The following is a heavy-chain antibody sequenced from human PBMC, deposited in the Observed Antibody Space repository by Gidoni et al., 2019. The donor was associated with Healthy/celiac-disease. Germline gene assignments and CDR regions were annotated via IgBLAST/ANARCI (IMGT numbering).Heavy chain of an antibody. Sequence: QVQLQQWGAGLLKPSETLSLTCAVYGGSFSGYHWSWIRPPPGKGLEWIGEINHSGSTNYNPSLKSRVTISVDTSKNQFSLKLSSVTAADTAVYYCARETVVVPAAMGSLVRYYYYYMDVWGKGTTVTVSS. CDR2: INHSGST. CDR3: ARETVVVPAAMGSLVRYYYYYMDV. D-gene: IGHD2-2*01. J-gene: IGHJ6*03. V-gene: IGHV4-34*01. CDR1: GGSFSGYH.